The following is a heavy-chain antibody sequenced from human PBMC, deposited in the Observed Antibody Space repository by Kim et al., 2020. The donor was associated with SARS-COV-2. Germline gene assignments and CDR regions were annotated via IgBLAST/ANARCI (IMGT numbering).Heavy chain of an antibody. CDR3: TTVKSRGKWRVNMDV. CDR1: GFTFSNAW. D-gene: IGHD6-19*01. V-gene: IGHV3-15*01. J-gene: IGHJ6*02. Sequence: GGSLRLSCAASGFTFSNAWMSWVRQAPGKGLEWVGRIKSKTDGGTTDYAAPVKGRFTISRDDSKNTLYLQMNSLKTEDTAVYYCTTVKSRGKWRVNMDVWGQGTTVTVSS. CDR2: IKSKTDGGTT.